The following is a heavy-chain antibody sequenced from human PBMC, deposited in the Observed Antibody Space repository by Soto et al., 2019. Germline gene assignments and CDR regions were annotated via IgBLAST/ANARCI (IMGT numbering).Heavy chain of an antibody. CDR3: ARQIGSSSWYGDYGMDV. Sequence: SETLSLTCTVSGGSISSSSYYWGWIRQPPGKGLEWIGSIYYSGSTYYNPSLKSRVTISVDTSKNTFSLKLSSVTAADTAVYYCARQIGSSSWYGDYGMDVWGQGTTVTVSS. D-gene: IGHD6-13*01. CDR2: IYYSGST. V-gene: IGHV4-39*01. J-gene: IGHJ6*02. CDR1: GGSISSSSYY.